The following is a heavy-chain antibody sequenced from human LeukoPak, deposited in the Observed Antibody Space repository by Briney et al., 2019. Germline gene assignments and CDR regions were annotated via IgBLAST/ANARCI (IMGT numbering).Heavy chain of an antibody. D-gene: IGHD3-16*02. CDR3: AGGTITFGGVIGR. J-gene: IGHJ4*02. CDR2: VDPEDGET. Sequence: ASVKVSCKVSGYTFTDYYMHWVQQAPGKGLEWMGLVDPEDGETIYAEKFQGRVTITADTSTDTAYMELSSPRSEDTAVYHCAGGTITFGGVIGRWGQGTLVTVSS. V-gene: IGHV1-69-2*01. CDR1: GYTFTDYY.